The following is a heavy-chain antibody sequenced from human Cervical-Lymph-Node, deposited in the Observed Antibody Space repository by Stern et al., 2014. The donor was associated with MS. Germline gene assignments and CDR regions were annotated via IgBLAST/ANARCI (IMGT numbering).Heavy chain of an antibody. CDR1: GGSINSGSHY. D-gene: IGHD1-7*01. CDR3: ARGDWNLGYAFDF. V-gene: IGHV4-61*02. CDR2: LCAGGAP. J-gene: IGHJ4*02. Sequence: VQLVESGPGLVKPSQTLSLTCTVSGGSINSGSHYWAWIRQPAGKGLESIGRLCAGGAPNYNPSIKSRLIISVATSKNSLSLNLGSGTAADTAVYYCARGDWNLGYAFDFWGQGALVTVSS.